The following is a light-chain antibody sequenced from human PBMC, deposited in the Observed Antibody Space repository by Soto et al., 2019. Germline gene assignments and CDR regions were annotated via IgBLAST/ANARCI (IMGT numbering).Light chain of an antibody. Sequence: DIPMTQSPSSLSASVGDRVTITCRASQGIGNDLVWYQQKPGKAPKRLVYGASTLQTGTPTSFSGSGSGTEFTLTISSLHPEDVATYYCLQHANYPITFGQGTRLEIK. CDR1: QGIGND. J-gene: IGKJ5*01. CDR2: GAS. V-gene: IGKV1-17*01. CDR3: LQHANYPIT.